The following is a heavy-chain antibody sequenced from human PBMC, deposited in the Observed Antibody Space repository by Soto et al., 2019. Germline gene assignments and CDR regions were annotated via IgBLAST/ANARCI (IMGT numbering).Heavy chain of an antibody. D-gene: IGHD5-12*01. J-gene: IGHJ5*02. CDR3: ARDKPRGYSGYDGSGWFDP. V-gene: IGHV3-74*01. CDR1: GFTFSSYW. Sequence: GGSLGLSCAASGFTFSSYWMHWVRQAPGKGLVWVSRINSDGSSTSYADSVKGRFTISRDNAKNTLYLQMNSLRAEDTAVYYCARDKPRGYSGYDGSGWFDPWGQGTLVTVSS. CDR2: INSDGSST.